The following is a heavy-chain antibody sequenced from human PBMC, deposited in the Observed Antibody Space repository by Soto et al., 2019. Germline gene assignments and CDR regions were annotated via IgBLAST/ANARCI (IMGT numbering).Heavy chain of an antibody. V-gene: IGHV3-74*01. Sequence: EVQLVESGGGLVQPGGSLRLSCAASGFTFSSYWMHWVRQAPGKGLVWVSRIKSDGSNINYADSVKGRFTISRDNAKNTLYLQMNSLRAEDTATYYCARGGFSGSGSFIQGDYWGQGTLVTVSS. CDR3: ARGGFSGSGSFIQGDY. CDR1: GFTFSSYW. D-gene: IGHD3-10*01. CDR2: IKSDGSNI. J-gene: IGHJ4*02.